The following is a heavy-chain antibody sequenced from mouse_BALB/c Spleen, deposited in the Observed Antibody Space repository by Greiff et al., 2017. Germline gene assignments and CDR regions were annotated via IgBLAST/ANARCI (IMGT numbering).Heavy chain of an antibody. V-gene: IGHV10-3*03. CDR3: VREGRYDGVYAMDY. Sequence: EVMLVESGGGLVQPKGSLKLSCAASGFTFNTYAMHWVCQAPGKGLEWVARIRSKSNNYATYYADSVKDRFTISRDDSQSMLYLQMNNLKTEDTAMYYCVREGRYDGVYAMDYWGQGTSVTVSS. J-gene: IGHJ4*01. D-gene: IGHD2-14*01. CDR2: IRSKSNNYAT. CDR1: GFTFNTYA.